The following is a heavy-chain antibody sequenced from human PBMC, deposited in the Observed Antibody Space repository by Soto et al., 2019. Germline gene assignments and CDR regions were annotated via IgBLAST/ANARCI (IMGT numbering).Heavy chain of an antibody. CDR2: IIPIFGTA. D-gene: IGHD3-22*01. CDR3: ARASPQYMIVDYYGMDV. CDR1: GGTFSSYA. Sequence: SVKVSCKASGGTFSSYAISWVRQAPGQGLEWMGGIIPIFGTANYAQKFQGRVTITADESTSTAYMELSSLRSEDTAVYYCARASPQYMIVDYYGMDVWGQGTTVTVSS. J-gene: IGHJ6*02. V-gene: IGHV1-69*13.